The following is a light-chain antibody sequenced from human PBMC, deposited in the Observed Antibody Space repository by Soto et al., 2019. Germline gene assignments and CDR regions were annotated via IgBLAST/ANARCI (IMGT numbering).Light chain of an antibody. V-gene: IGLV1-40*01. J-gene: IGLJ1*01. CDR3: QTYDNSLNAYV. Sequence: QSALTQLPSVSGAPGQRVTISCTGSGSTIGAAYDVHWYQQFPGAAPKVLIYGNTNRPSGVPDRFSGSKSGTSASLAITGLQAEDEADYYCQTYDNSLNAYVFGTGTKVTVL. CDR1: GSTIGAAYD. CDR2: GNT.